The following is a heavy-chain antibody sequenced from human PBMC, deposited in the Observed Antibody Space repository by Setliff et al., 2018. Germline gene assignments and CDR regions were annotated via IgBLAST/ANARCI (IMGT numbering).Heavy chain of an antibody. J-gene: IGHJ3*01. D-gene: IGHD3-22*01. CDR2: LFDGGSA. V-gene: IGHV4-38-2*02. CDR3: ARDPHYDPTYSLPGHAFDF. Sequence: SETLSLTCAVYGDSFSDYYWSWIRQPPVKGLEWIGSLFDGGSAYYSPSLKSRASISLDASKNQFALKLTSATAADTAVYYCARDPHYDPTYSLPGHAFDFWGQGIMVTVSS. CDR1: GDSFSDYY.